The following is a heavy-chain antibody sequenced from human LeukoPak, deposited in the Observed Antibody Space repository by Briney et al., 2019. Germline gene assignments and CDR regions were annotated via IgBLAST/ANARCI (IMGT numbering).Heavy chain of an antibody. CDR3: ASPYFDY. V-gene: IGHV4-39*01. J-gene: IGHJ4*02. CDR2: IYYSGST. CDR1: GASISSSSHY. Sequence: SETLSLTCTVSGASISSSSHYWGWIRQPPGKGLEWIGSIYYSGSTYYNPSLKSRVTISLDTSKNQFSLKLSSVTAADTAVYYCASPYFDYWGQGTLVTVSS.